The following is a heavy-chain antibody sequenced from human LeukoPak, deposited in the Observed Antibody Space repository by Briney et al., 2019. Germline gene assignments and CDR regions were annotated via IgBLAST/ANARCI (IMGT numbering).Heavy chain of an antibody. D-gene: IGHD4-17*01. CDR1: GGSISGGGYC. CDR2: IYYSAST. Sequence: SETLSLTCTVSGGSISGGGYCWSCIRQHPGQGLEWIGYIYYSASTYSTPSLKSRVTISVDTSKNQFSLKLSSVTAADTAVYYCARAYGDYGRPDYWGQGTLVTVSS. J-gene: IGHJ4*02. CDR3: ARAYGDYGRPDY. V-gene: IGHV4-31*03.